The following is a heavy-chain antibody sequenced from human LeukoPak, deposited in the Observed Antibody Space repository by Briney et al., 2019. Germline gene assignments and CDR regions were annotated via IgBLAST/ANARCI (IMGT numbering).Heavy chain of an antibody. CDR3: ARGYYYDSSGAVIDY. Sequence: ASVKVSCKASGGTFSSYAISWVRQAAGQGLEWMGWINPNSGGTNYVQKFQGRVTMTRHTSISTAYMELSRLRSDETAVYYCARGYYYDSSGAVIDYWGQGTLVTVSS. V-gene: IGHV1-2*02. CDR2: INPNSGGT. CDR1: GGTFSSYA. J-gene: IGHJ4*02. D-gene: IGHD3-22*01.